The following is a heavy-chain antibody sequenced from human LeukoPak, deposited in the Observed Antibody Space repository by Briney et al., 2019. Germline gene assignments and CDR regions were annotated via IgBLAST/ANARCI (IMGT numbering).Heavy chain of an antibody. J-gene: IGHJ3*02. V-gene: IGHV3-7*05. Sequence: PGGSLRLSCAASGFTFSNYWMSWVRQAPGKGLEWVANINQDESEKYHVDSVKGRFTISRDNSKNTLYLHMNSLRAEDTAVYYCARDRVYLGREDAFDIWGQGTMVTVSS. CDR1: GFTFSNYW. CDR3: ARDRVYLGREDAFDI. CDR2: INQDESEK. D-gene: IGHD7-27*01.